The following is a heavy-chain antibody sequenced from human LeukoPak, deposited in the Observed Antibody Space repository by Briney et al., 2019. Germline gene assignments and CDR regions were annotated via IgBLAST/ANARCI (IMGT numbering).Heavy chain of an antibody. J-gene: IGHJ6*02. V-gene: IGHV3-30*18. CDR3: AKDTIFGVVLYYGMDV. D-gene: IGHD3-3*01. CDR2: ISYDGSNK. Sequence: GGSLRLSCAASGFTFSSYGMHWVRQAPGKGLEWVAVISYDGSNKYYADSVKGRFTISRDNSKNTLYLQMNSLRAEDTAVYYCAKDTIFGVVLYYGMDVWGQGTTVTVSS. CDR1: GFTFSSYG.